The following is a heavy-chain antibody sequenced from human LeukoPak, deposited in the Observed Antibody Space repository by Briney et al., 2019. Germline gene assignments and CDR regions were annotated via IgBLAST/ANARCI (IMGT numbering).Heavy chain of an antibody. J-gene: IGHJ6*02. Sequence: GGSLRLSCAASGFTFSSYSMNWVRQAPGKGLEWVSSISSSSSYIYYADSVKGRFTISRDNSKNTLYLQMNSLRAEDTAVYYCVTGYYGSGSYYLNYYYGMDVWGQGTTVTVSS. CDR2: ISSSSSYI. D-gene: IGHD3-10*01. V-gene: IGHV3-21*01. CDR3: VTGYYGSGSYYLNYYYGMDV. CDR1: GFTFSSYS.